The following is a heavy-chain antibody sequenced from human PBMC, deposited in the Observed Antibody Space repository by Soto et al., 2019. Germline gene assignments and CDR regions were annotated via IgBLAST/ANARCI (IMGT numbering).Heavy chain of an antibody. V-gene: IGHV3-23*01. J-gene: IGHJ6*02. D-gene: IGHD3-10*01. CDR1: GFTFSNYA. CDR3: VFVNPYYHGSGSDYEMDV. Sequence: EVHLLESGGGLVQPGGSLRLSCAASGFTFSNYAMNWVRQAPGKGLEWVSGISNRADSTYYADSVKGRFTISRDNSKNRLFLQMNSLRDEDTAIYDCVFVNPYYHGSGSDYEMDVWGQGTTVTVSS. CDR2: ISNRADST.